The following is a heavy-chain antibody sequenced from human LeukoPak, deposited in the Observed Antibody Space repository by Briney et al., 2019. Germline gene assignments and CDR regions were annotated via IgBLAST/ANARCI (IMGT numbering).Heavy chain of an antibody. CDR2: ISGSGGST. J-gene: IGHJ4*02. CDR1: GFTFSSYA. CDR3: AKAKGIVGATSNFDY. V-gene: IGHV3-23*01. D-gene: IGHD1-26*01. Sequence: GGSLRVSCAASGFTFSSYAMSWVRQAPGKGLEWVSAISGSGGSTYYADSVKGRFTISRDNSKNTLYLQMNSLRAEDTAVYYCAKAKGIVGATSNFDYWGQGTLVTVSS.